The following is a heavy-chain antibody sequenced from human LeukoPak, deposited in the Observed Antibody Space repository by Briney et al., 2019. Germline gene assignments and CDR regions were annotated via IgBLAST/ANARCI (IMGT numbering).Heavy chain of an antibody. J-gene: IGHJ4*02. CDR3: AKDSSWGMVRGVIDY. CDR1: GFTFSDYY. CDR2: ISGSGGSI. V-gene: IGHV3-23*01. D-gene: IGHD3-10*01. Sequence: PGGSLRLSCAASGFTFSDYYMSWIRQAPGKGLEWVSAISGSGGSIYYADSVKGRFTISRDNSKNTLYLQMNSLRAEDTAVYYCAKDSSWGMVRGVIDYWGQGTLVTVSS.